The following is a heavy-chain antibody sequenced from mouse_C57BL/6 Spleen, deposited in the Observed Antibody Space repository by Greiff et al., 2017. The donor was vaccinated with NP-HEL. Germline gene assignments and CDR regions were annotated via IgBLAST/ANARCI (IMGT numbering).Heavy chain of an antibody. Sequence: EVQRVESGGGLVQPGGSMKLSCVASGFTFSNYWMNWVRQSPEKGLEWVAQIRLKSDNYATHYAESVKGRFTISRDDSKSSVYLQMNNLRAEDTGIYYCTGGGGYYYFDYWGQGTTLTVSS. CDR3: TGGGGYYYFDY. CDR2: IRLKSDNYAT. CDR1: GFTFSNYW. V-gene: IGHV6-3*01. J-gene: IGHJ2*01. D-gene: IGHD2-3*01.